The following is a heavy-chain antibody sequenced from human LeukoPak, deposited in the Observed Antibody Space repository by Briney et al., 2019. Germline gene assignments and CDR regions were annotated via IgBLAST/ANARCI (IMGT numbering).Heavy chain of an antibody. CDR2: ISGSGGST. Sequence: GGSLRLSCAASGFNFRSYALSWVRPAPGKGVEGVSAISGSGGSTYYAASVKGRFTIARDNSKNTLYLQMNSPRAEDTAVYDCAKDRAVGATMEAEFDYWGQGTLVTVSS. V-gene: IGHV3-23*01. CDR3: AKDRAVGATMEAEFDY. J-gene: IGHJ4*02. CDR1: GFNFRSYA. D-gene: IGHD1-26*01.